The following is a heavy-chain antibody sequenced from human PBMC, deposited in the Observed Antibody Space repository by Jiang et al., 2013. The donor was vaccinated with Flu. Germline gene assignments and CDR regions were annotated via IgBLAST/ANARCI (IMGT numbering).Heavy chain of an antibody. CDR1: GYTFTSYA. D-gene: IGHD6-19*01. V-gene: IGHV1-3*01. CDR2: INAGNGNT. Sequence: VESGAEVKKPGASVKVSCKASGYTFTSYAMHWVRQAPGQRLEWMGWINAGNGNTKYSQKFQGRVTITRDTSASTAYMELSSLRSEDTAVYYCAAGYSSGEKYFDYWGQGTLVTVSS. J-gene: IGHJ4*02. CDR3: AAGYSSGEKYFDY.